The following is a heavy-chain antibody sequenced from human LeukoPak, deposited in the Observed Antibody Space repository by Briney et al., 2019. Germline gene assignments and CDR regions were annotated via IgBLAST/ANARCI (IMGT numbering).Heavy chain of an antibody. CDR2: IKSRSAGATT. CDR3: TTDLGSAYDTNNWFDP. D-gene: IGHD5-12*01. CDR1: GLPFSNAW. Sequence: GGSLRLSCAASGLPFSNAWVTWVRQAPGKGLEWIGRIKSRSAGATTEYAAPVKGRFTISRDDSKNTVYLQMSSLQSEDTAVYYCTTDLGSAYDTNNWFDPWGQGTRVTVSS. V-gene: IGHV3-15*07. J-gene: IGHJ5*02.